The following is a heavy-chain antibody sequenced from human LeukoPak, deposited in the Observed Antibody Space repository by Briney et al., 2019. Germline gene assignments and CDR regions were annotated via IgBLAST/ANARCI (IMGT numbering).Heavy chain of an antibody. CDR1: GFTFSSDA. CDR3: ARAFSRDGYSTDY. Sequence: GGSLRLSCAASGFTFSSDAMHWVRQAPGKGLEWVAVISYDGSNKYYADSVKGRFTISRDNSKNTLYLQMNCLRAEDTAVYYCARAFSRDGYSTDYWGQGTLVTVSS. CDR2: ISYDGSNK. J-gene: IGHJ4*02. D-gene: IGHD5-24*01. V-gene: IGHV3-30*04.